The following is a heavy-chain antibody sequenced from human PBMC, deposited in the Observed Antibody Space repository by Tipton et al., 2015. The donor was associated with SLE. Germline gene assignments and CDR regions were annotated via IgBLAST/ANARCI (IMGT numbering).Heavy chain of an antibody. J-gene: IGHJ2*01. CDR3: ARESVDWYFGL. Sequence: TLSLTCTVSGDSIRSGYYWGWIRQPPGKGLEWIGSIYHRGSTYYNASLKSRVTISVDTSNNQFSLKLSSVTAADTAAYYCARESVDWYFGLWGRGTLVTVSS. V-gene: IGHV4-38-2*02. D-gene: IGHD2-15*01. CDR1: GDSIRSGYY. CDR2: IYHRGST.